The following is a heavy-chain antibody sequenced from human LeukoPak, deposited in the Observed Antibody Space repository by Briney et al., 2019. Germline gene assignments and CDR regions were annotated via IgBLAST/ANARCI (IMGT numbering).Heavy chain of an antibody. CDR2: IRKKGYGETT. J-gene: IGHJ4*02. Sequence: PGGSLRLSCTASGFSFGDDAWSWFRQAPGRGLEFVSFIRKKGYGETTDYAASVRGRFTISRDDAKSTAYLQMNSLEIEDTALYYCSRGLHDYGDSNYYFDQGGRGTQVTVSS. D-gene: IGHD4-17*01. CDR1: GFSFGDDA. V-gene: IGHV3-49*03. CDR3: SRGLHDYGDSNYYFDQ.